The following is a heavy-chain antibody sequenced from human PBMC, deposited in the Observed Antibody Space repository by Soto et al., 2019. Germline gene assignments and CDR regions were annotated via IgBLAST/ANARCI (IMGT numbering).Heavy chain of an antibody. J-gene: IGHJ6*03. CDR3: ARARFYYDFWSGYYLNYYYYMDV. D-gene: IGHD3-3*01. CDR1: GYTFTSYA. Sequence: ASVKVSCKASGYTFTSYAMNWVRQAPGQGLEWMGWINTNTGNPTYAQGFTGRFVFSLDTSVSTAYLQICSLKAEDTAVYYCARARFYYDFWSGYYLNYYYYMDVWGKGTTVTVSS. CDR2: INTNTGNP. V-gene: IGHV7-4-1*01.